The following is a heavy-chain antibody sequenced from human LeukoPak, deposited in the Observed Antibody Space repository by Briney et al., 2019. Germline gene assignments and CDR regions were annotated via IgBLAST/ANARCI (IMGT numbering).Heavy chain of an antibody. D-gene: IGHD4-17*01. CDR2: INPSGGST. V-gene: IGHV1-46*01. Sequence: ASVKVSCKASGYTLTSYYMHWVRQAPGQGLEWMGIINPSGGSTSYAQKFQGRVTMTRDTSTSTVYMELSSLRSEDTAVYYCARDRGYGDSLGWFDPWGQGTLVTVSS. CDR1: GYTLTSYY. CDR3: ARDRGYGDSLGWFDP. J-gene: IGHJ5*02.